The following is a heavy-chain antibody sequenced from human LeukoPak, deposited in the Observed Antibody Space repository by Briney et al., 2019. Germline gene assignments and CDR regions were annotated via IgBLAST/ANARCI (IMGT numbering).Heavy chain of an antibody. CDR3: ARGYYDSSGYYSLDY. V-gene: IGHV1-69*04. CDR1: GGTFSSYA. CDR2: IIPILGIA. D-gene: IGHD3-22*01. J-gene: IGHJ4*02. Sequence: SVKVSCKASGGTFSSYAISWVRQAPGQGLEWMGRIIPILGIANYAQKFQGRVTITADKSTSTAYMELSSLRSEDAAVYYCARGYYDSSGYYSLDYWGQGTLVTVSS.